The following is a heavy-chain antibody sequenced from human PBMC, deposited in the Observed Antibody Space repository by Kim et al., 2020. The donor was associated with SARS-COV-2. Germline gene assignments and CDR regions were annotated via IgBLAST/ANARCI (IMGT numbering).Heavy chain of an antibody. V-gene: IGHV3-33*01. Sequence: YDADSVKGRFTISRDNSKTTLYLQMNSLRAEDTAVYYCARESDYGYAFDYWGQGTLVTVSS. CDR3: ARESDYGYAFDY. D-gene: IGHD2-2*01. J-gene: IGHJ4*02.